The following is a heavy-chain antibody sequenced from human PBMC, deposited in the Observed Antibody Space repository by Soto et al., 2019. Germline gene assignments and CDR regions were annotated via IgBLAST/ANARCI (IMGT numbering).Heavy chain of an antibody. CDR1: GFTFNNYW. CDR3: AKTYYYGSGSF. CDR2: IKQDGSEK. D-gene: IGHD3-10*01. V-gene: IGHV3-7*01. J-gene: IGHJ4*02. Sequence: GGSLRLSCAASGFTFNNYWMSWVRQAPGKGLEWVANIKQDGSEKYYVDSVKGRFTISRDNAKNSLYLQMNSLRAEDTAVYYCAKTYYYGSGSFWGQGTLVTVSS.